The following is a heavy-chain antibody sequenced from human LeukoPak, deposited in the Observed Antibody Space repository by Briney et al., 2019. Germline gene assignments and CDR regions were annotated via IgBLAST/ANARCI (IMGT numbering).Heavy chain of an antibody. CDR2: INPSGGST. CDR3: ARELIGYDSSGRPLDY. V-gene: IGHV1-46*01. J-gene: IGHJ4*02. CDR1: GYTFTGYY. Sequence: ASVKVSCKASGYTFTGYYMHWVRQAPGQGLEWMGIINPSGGSTSYAQKFQGRVTMTRDTSTSTVYMELSSLRSEDTAVYYCARELIGYDSSGRPLDYWGQGTLVTVSS. D-gene: IGHD3-22*01.